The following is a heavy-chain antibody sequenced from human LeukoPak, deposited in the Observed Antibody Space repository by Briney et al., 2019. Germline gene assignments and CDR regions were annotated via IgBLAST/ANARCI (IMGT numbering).Heavy chain of an antibody. Sequence: ASVKVSCKVSGYTLTELSMHWLRQAPGKGLEWMGGFDPEDGETIYAQKFQGRVTMTEDTSTDTAYMELSSLRSEDTAVYYCATGYSSGYDAFDIWGQGTMVTVPS. D-gene: IGHD6-19*01. J-gene: IGHJ3*02. V-gene: IGHV1-24*01. CDR3: ATGYSSGYDAFDI. CDR1: GYTLTELS. CDR2: FDPEDGET.